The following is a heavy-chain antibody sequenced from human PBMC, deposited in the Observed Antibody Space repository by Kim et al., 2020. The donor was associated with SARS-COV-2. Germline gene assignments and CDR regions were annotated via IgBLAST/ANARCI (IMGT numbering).Heavy chain of an antibody. CDR3: ARRNRGLPYYYYGMDV. D-gene: IGHD4-17*01. CDR1: GFTFSSYS. V-gene: IGHV3-21*01. J-gene: IGHJ6*02. Sequence: GGSLRLSCAASGFTFSSYSMNWVRQAPGKGLEWVSSISSSSSYIYYADSVKGRFTISRDNAKNSLYLQMNSLRAEDTAVYYCARRNRGLPYYYYGMDVWGQGTTVTVSS. CDR2: ISSSSSYI.